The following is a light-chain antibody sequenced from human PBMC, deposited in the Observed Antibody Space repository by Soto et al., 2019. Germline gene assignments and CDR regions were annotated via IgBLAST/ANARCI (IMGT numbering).Light chain of an antibody. V-gene: IGKV3-20*01. CDR3: QQYGSSRLT. Sequence: EVVLTQSPGTLSLSPGERATLSCRASQSVSSSYLAWYQQKPGQAPRLLIYGASSRATGIPDRFSGSGSGTDFTLTISRLEPEDFAVYYCQQYGSSRLTFGGGTNVDIK. CDR1: QSVSSSY. J-gene: IGKJ4*01. CDR2: GAS.